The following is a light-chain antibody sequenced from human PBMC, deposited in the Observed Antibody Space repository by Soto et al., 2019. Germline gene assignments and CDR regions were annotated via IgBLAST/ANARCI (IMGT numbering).Light chain of an antibody. CDR1: QRFSSN. CDR3: QQYNNWPRT. V-gene: IGKV3-15*01. Sequence: EIGRTQSPATLSVSPGERATLSCRASQRFSSNLAWYQQKPGQAPRLLIYGASTRATGIPARFSGSRSGTEFTLTISSLQSEDFAVYCCQQYNNWPRTFGQGTKVELK. CDR2: GAS. J-gene: IGKJ1*01.